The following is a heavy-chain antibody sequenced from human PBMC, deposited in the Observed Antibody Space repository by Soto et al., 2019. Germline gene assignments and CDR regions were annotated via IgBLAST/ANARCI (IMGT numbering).Heavy chain of an antibody. J-gene: IGHJ6*02. V-gene: IGHV3-21*01. CDR3: VRYVTARSAWYRDYYYYGMDV. CDR2: ISSSSSYI. D-gene: IGHD6-19*01. Sequence: VDPRLSCAGSGFTFSSYSMNWVRQAPGKGLEWVSSISSSSSYIYYADSVKGRFTISRDNAKNSLYLQMNSMRAEDTAVYYCVRYVTARSAWYRDYYYYGMDVWVPGTTVTVSS. CDR1: GFTFSSYS.